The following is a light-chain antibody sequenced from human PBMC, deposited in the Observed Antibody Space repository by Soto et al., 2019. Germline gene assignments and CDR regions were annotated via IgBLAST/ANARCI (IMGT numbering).Light chain of an antibody. Sequence: EIVLTQSPGTLSLSPGERATLSCRASQSVSSSYLAWYQQKPGQAPRLLLYGASSRATGIPDRFSGSGSGTDFTLPISRLEPEDFAVYYCQQYGSSPFTFGPGTKVHIK. J-gene: IGKJ3*01. V-gene: IGKV3-20*01. CDR1: QSVSSSY. CDR2: GAS. CDR3: QQYGSSPFT.